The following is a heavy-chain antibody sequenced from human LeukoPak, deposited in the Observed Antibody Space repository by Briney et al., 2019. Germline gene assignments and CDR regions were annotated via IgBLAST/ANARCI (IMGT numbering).Heavy chain of an antibody. V-gene: IGHV3-30*02. J-gene: IGHJ3*02. Sequence: GGSLRLSCAASGFTFSSYGMYWVRQAPGKGLEWVAFIRYDGSNKYYAESVKGRLTISRDTSKSTLCLQMNSLRVEDTAVYYCAKESSSGWHDAFDIWGQGTMVTVSS. CDR3: AKESSSGWHDAFDI. CDR1: GFTFSSYG. D-gene: IGHD6-19*01. CDR2: IRYDGSNK.